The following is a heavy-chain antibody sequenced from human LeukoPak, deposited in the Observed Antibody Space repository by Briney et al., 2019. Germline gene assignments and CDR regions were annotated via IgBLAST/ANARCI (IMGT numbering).Heavy chain of an antibody. CDR2: INPNSGGT. D-gene: IGHD1-1*01. CDR3: ARTGILLSGEYYYGIDV. J-gene: IGHJ6*02. V-gene: IGHV1-2*02. CDR1: GYTFTGYY. Sequence: ASVKVSCKASGYTFTGYYMHGVRQAPGQGLEWMGWINPNSGGTNYAQKFQGRVAMTRDTAISTAYMELSRRRSDETAVYYCARTGILLSGEYYYGIDVWGQGTTVTVSS.